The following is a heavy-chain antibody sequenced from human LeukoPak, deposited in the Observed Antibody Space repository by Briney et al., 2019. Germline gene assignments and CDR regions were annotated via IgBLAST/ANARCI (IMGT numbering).Heavy chain of an antibody. CDR2: IIPIFGTT. V-gene: IGHV1-69*13. Sequence: GASVKVSCKASGGTFSSYAISWVRQAPGQGLEWMGGIIPIFGTTNYTQKFQGRVTITADESTSTAYMELSSLRSEDTAVSYCARDGHPAEWELPYYYYYGMDVWGQGTTVTVSS. D-gene: IGHD1-26*01. CDR1: GGTFSSYA. J-gene: IGHJ6*02. CDR3: ARDGHPAEWELPYYYYYGMDV.